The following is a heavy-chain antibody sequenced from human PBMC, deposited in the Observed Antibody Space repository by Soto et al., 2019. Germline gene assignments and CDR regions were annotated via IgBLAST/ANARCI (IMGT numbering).Heavy chain of an antibody. CDR3: ATKEGFDY. CDR2: ISSNGDST. CDR1: GFTFSSYT. J-gene: IGHJ4*02. V-gene: IGHV3-64*02. Sequence: GGSLRLSCAASGFTFSSYTMHWVRQAPGKGLEYLSAISSNGDSTYYADSVKGRFTISRDNSKNTLYLQMGSLRADDTAVYYCATKEGFDYWGQGTLVTVSS.